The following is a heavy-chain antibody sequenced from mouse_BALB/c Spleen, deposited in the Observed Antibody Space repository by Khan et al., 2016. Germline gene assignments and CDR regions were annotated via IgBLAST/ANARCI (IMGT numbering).Heavy chain of an antibody. V-gene: IGHV9-3-1*01. D-gene: IGHD1-1*01. J-gene: IGHJ1*01. CDR1: GYTFTNYG. CDR3: ARYRYYYGSSSYFDV. CDR2: INTYSGES. Sequence: QIQLVQSGPELKKPGKTVKISCKASGYTFTNYGMNWVKQAPGKGLKWMGWINTYSGESTYADDFKGRFAFSLETSANTAYLQINNLKTEDTATYFCARYRYYYGSSSYFDVWGAGTTVTVSS.